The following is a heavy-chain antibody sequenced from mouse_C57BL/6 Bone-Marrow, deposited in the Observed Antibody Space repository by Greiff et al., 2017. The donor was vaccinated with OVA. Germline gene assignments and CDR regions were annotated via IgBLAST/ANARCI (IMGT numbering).Heavy chain of an antibody. D-gene: IGHD2-4*01. J-gene: IGHJ4*01. Sequence: VQLQQSGAELVRPGASVKLSCTASGFNIKDDYMHWVKQRPEQGLEWIGWIDPENGDTEYASKFQGKATITADTSSNTAYLQLSSLTSEDTAVYYYTTGFYYDYDEYWGQGTSVTVSS. CDR2: IDPENGDT. CDR1: GFNIKDDY. CDR3: TTGFYYDYDEY. V-gene: IGHV14-4*01.